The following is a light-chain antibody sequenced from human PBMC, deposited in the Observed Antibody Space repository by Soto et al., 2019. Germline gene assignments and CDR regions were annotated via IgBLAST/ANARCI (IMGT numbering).Light chain of an antibody. Sequence: EIVMTQSPATLSVSPGERATLSCRASQSVSSNLAWYQQKPGQAPRLLIYGASTRATGIPARFSGSGSGTEVTLTISRLQYEDFAVYYCQQYNSWPRTFGEGTKVEIK. CDR1: QSVSSN. CDR2: GAS. J-gene: IGKJ1*01. V-gene: IGKV3-15*01. CDR3: QQYNSWPRT.